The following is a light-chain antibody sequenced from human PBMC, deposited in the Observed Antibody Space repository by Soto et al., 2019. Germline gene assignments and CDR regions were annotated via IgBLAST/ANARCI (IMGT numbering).Light chain of an antibody. CDR1: QSISNN. J-gene: IGKJ1*01. Sequence: EIVMTQSPATLSVSPGERATLPCRASQSISNNLAWYHQRPGQAPRLLIYGASTRATGIPARFSGSGSGTEFTLTISSLQSEDFAVYYCHQYNNWWTFGQGTRVEIK. CDR2: GAS. V-gene: IGKV3-15*01. CDR3: HQYNNWWT.